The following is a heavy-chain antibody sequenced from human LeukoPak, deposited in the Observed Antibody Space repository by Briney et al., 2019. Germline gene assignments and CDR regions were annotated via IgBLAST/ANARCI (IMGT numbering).Heavy chain of an antibody. CDR1: RFTVSSNS. CDR2: ISSSGDII. Sequence: GGSLRLSCTVSRFTVSSNSMSWVRQAPGKGLEWLSYISSSGDIIYYADSVKGRFTISRDNAKNSLYLQMNSLRAEDTAVYYCVRDNWHQRHFFDWWGQGTLVTVSS. CDR3: VRDNWHQRHFFDW. J-gene: IGHJ4*02. V-gene: IGHV3-48*01.